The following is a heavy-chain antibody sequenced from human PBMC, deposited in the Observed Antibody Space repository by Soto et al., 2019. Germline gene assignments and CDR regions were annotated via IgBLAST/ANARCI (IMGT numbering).Heavy chain of an antibody. CDR3: AKETYDSSGYYYGY. J-gene: IGHJ4*02. CDR2: ISYDGSNK. D-gene: IGHD3-22*01. V-gene: IGHV3-30*18. CDR1: GFTFSSYG. Sequence: SLRLSCAASGFTFSSYGMHWDRQAPGKGLEWVAVISYDGSNKYYADSVKGRFTISRDNSKNTLYLQMNSLRAEDTAVYYCAKETYDSSGYYYGYWGQGTLVTVSS.